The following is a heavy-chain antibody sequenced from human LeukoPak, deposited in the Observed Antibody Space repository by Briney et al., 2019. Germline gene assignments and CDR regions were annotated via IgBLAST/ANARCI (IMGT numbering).Heavy chain of an antibody. D-gene: IGHD5-12*01. Sequence: GESLKISCKGSGYRFTSYWIGWVRQMPGKGLEWMGIIYPADSNPRYRPSFQGQVTISADKSISTAYLQWTSLKASDTAMYYCVKGGQTGFDFDYWGQGTLVTVSS. CDR2: IYPADSNP. CDR3: VKGGQTGFDFDY. J-gene: IGHJ4*02. CDR1: GYRFTSYW. V-gene: IGHV5-51*01.